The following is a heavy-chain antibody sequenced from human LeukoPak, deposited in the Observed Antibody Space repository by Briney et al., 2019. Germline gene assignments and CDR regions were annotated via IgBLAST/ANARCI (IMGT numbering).Heavy chain of an antibody. J-gene: IGHJ4*02. CDR2: ISSSSTYT. Sequence: GGSLRLSCAASGFTFSDYYTSWIRLAPGKGLEWVSYISSSSTYTNYADSVKGRFTISRDNAKNSLYLQMNSLRAEDTAVYYCARNLIGGPAALIDFWGQGALVTLSS. D-gene: IGHD2-2*01. V-gene: IGHV3-11*03. CDR1: GFTFSDYY. CDR3: ARNLIGGPAALIDF.